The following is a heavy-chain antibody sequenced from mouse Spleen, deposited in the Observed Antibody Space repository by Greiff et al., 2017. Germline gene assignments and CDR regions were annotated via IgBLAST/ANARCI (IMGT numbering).Heavy chain of an antibody. CDR2: ISYDGSN. J-gene: IGHJ4*01. CDR1: GYSITSGYY. D-gene: IGHD2-3*01. CDR3: ARYDGYYLDY. V-gene: IGHV3-6*01. Sequence: EVKLVESGPGLVKPSQSLSLTCSVTGYSITSGYYWNWIRQFPGNKLEWMGYISYDGSNNYNPSLKNRISITRDTSKNQFFLKLNSVTTEDTATYYCARYDGYYLDYWGQGTSVTVSS.